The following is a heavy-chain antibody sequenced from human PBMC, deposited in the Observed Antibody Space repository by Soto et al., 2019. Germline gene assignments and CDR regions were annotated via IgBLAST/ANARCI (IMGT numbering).Heavy chain of an antibody. CDR2: INPNGGVT. D-gene: IGHD5-12*01. CDR3: ARESGGATATLYYYYFYMDV. J-gene: IGHJ6*03. V-gene: IGHV1-2*04. Sequence: QVQLVQSGAEVKRPGASVTVSCRSSGDTFTDYYIHWVRQAPGQGIEWMGWINPNGGVTKYAQKFQGWVSMTRDTSIRTVYMQLSRLRSDDTAVYYCARESGGATATLYYYYFYMDVWGTGTTVTVSS. CDR1: GDTFTDYY.